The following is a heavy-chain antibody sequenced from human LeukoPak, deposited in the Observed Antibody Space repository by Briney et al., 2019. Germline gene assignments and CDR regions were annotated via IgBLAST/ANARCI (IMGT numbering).Heavy chain of an antibody. CDR1: GFTFSSYA. D-gene: IGHD2-2*01. CDR3: AKDPLESSTSFNWFDP. V-gene: IGHV3-23*01. J-gene: IGHJ5*02. CDR2: ISGSGGST. Sequence: PGGSLRLSCAASGFTFSSYAMSWVRQAPGKGLEWVSAISGSGGSTYYADSVKGRFTISGDNSKNTLYLQMNSLRAEDTAVYYCAKDPLESSTSFNWFDPWGQGTLVTVSS.